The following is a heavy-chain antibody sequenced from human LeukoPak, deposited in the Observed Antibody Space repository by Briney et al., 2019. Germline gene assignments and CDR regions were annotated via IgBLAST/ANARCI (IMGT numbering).Heavy chain of an antibody. J-gene: IGHJ5*02. CDR3: ARPKTMTQKNWFDP. D-gene: IGHD3-22*01. CDR2: INHSGST. Sequence: PSETLSLTCAVYGGSFSGYYWSWIRQPPGKGLEWIGEINHSGSTNYNPSLKSRVTISVDTSKNQFSLKLSSVTAADTAVYYCARPKTMTQKNWFDPWGQGTLVTVSS. V-gene: IGHV4-34*01. CDR1: GGSFSGYY.